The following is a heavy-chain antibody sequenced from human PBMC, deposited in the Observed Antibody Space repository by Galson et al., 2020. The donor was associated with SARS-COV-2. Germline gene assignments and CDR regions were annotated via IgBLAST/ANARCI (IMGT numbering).Heavy chain of an antibody. D-gene: IGHD2-15*01. CDR1: GYTSTKYD. J-gene: IGHJ5*02. V-gene: IGHV1-18*01. CDR3: AFCGGSCYLGWFDP. Sequence: ASVKVSRKASGYTSTKYDISWVRQAPGQGLEWMGWISASTGHTNYAQKFRARVTMTTDTSTSTAYMELRRLRADDTAVYYCAFCGGSCYLGWFDPWGQGTLVTVSS. CDR2: ISASTGHT.